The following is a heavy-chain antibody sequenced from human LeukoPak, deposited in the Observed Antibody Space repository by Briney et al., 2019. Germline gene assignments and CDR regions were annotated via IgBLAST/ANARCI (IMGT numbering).Heavy chain of an antibody. CDR3: ARGFDSKSTYFDY. CDR1: GGSISNYY. D-gene: IGHD5-12*01. V-gene: IGHV4-59*01. J-gene: IGHJ4*02. Sequence: SVTLSLTCTVSGGSISNYYWNWLRQPPGKGLEWIGYIYHSGSTKYNPSLKSRVTMSLDTSKKQFSLRLTSVTAADTAVYYCARGFDSKSTYFDYWGQGTLVTVSS. CDR2: IYHSGST.